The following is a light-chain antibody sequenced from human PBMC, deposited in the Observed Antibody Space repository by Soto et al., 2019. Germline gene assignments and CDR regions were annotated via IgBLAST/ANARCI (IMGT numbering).Light chain of an antibody. Sequence: DIQMTQSPSTLSASVGDRVTITCRASQTIISXLAWYQQKPGKAPKLLIYKASTLKSGVPSRFSGSGSGTEFTLTISSLQPDDFATYYCQHYNSYSEAFGQGTKVDIK. CDR3: QHYNSYSEA. J-gene: IGKJ1*01. CDR2: KAS. CDR1: QTIISX. V-gene: IGKV1-5*03.